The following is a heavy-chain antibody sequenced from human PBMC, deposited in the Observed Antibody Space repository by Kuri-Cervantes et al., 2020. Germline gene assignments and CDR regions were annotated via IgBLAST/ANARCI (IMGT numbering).Heavy chain of an antibody. CDR1: GGSFSGYY. CDR3: ARAKTAVTTLFDY. D-gene: IGHD4-17*01. V-gene: IGHV4-34*01. CDR2: IYDSGST. J-gene: IGHJ4*02. Sequence: SETLSLTCAVYGGSFSGYYWTWIRQPPGKGLEWIGRIYDSGSTYYNPSLKSRVTISTDTSKNQFSLKLSSVTAADTAVYYCARAKTAVTTLFDYWGQGTLVTVSS.